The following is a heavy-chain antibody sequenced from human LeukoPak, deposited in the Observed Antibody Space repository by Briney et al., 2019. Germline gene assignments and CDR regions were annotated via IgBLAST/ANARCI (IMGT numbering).Heavy chain of an antibody. V-gene: IGHV4-39*01. CDR2: IYYSGST. CDR3: ARLRTEYSSSDYYYCYMDV. D-gene: IGHD6-13*01. Sequence: SETLSLTCTVSGGSISSSSYYWGWIRQPPGKGLEWIGSIYYSGSTYYNPSLKSRVTISVDTSKNQFSLKLSSVTAADTAVYYCARLRTEYSSSDYYYCYMDVWGKGTTVTVSS. CDR1: GGSISSSSYY. J-gene: IGHJ6*03.